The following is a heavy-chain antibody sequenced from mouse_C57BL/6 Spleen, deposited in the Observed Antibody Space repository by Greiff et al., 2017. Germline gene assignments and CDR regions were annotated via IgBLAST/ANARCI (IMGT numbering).Heavy chain of an antibody. J-gene: IGHJ2*01. D-gene: IGHD4-1*01. CDR2: IYPGSGST. CDR1: GYTFTSYW. V-gene: IGHV1-55*01. CDR3: ARSSNWDFDY. Sequence: QVHVKQPGAELVKPGASVKMSCKASGYTFTSYWITWVKQRPGQGLEWIGDIYPGSGSTNYNEKFKSKATLTVDTSSSTAYMQLSSLTSEDSAVYYCARSSNWDFDYWGQGTTLTVSS.